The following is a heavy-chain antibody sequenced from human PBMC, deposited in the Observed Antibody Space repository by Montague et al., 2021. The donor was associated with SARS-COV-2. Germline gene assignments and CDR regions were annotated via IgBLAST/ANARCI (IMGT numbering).Heavy chain of an antibody. CDR1: GFTFSSYS. Sequence: LRLSCAASGFTFSSYSMNWIRQPPGKGLEWIGYIYSSGGTNYNPSLKSRVTLSLDAAKNHFSLRLSSVTAADTAVYYCARRTDILTGYYDYWGQGTLVTVSS. V-gene: IGHV4-59*01. CDR3: ARRTDILTGYYDY. J-gene: IGHJ4*02. CDR2: IYSSGGT. D-gene: IGHD3-9*01.